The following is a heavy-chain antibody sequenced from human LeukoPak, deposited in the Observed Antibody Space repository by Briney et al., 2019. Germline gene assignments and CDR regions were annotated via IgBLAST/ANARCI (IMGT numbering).Heavy chain of an antibody. CDR3: AREVYSSSSPNPWFDP. Sequence: SVKVSCKASGGTFSSYAISWVQQAPGQGLEWMGGIIPIFGTANYAQKFQGRVTITTDESTSTAYMELSSLRSEDTAVYYCAREVYSSSSPNPWFDPWGQGTLVTVSS. CDR1: GGTFSSYA. CDR2: IIPIFGTA. V-gene: IGHV1-69*05. J-gene: IGHJ5*02. D-gene: IGHD6-13*01.